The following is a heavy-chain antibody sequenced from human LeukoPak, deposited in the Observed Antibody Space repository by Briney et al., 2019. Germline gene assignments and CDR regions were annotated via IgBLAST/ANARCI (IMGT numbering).Heavy chain of an antibody. CDR3: ARGNVRESGYCSSTSCYRIDY. CDR1: GGSISSYY. V-gene: IGHV4-59*01. Sequence: SETLSLTCTVSGGSISSYYWSWIRQPPGKGLEWIGRIYASGSSNYKPSLNSRVTISLDTSKNQFSLKLSSVTAADTAVYYCARGNVRESGYCSSTSCYRIDYWGQGTLVTVSS. CDR2: IYASGSS. J-gene: IGHJ4*02. D-gene: IGHD2-2*01.